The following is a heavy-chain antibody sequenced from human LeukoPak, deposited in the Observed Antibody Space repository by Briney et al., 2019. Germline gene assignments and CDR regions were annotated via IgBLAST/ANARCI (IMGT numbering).Heavy chain of an antibody. CDR2: IYYSGST. CDR1: GGSISSYY. V-gene: IGHV4-59*01. D-gene: IGHD3-10*01. Sequence: PSETLSLTCTVSGGSISSYYWSWIRQPPGKGLEWIGYIYYSGSTNYNPSLKSRVTISVDTSKNQFSLKLSSVTAAGTAVYYCARDRGVIITGGWFDPWGQGTLVTVSS. CDR3: ARDRGVIITGGWFDP. J-gene: IGHJ5*02.